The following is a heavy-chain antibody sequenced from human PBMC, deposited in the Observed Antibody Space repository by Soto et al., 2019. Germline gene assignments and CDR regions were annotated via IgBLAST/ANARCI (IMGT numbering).Heavy chain of an antibody. Sequence: SETLSLTCTVSGGSISSSSYYWGWIRQPPGKGLEWIGSIYYSGSTYYNPSLKSRVTISVDTPKNQFSLKLSSVTAADTAVYYCASLHVYYGMDVWGQGTTVTVSS. CDR2: IYYSGST. CDR3: ASLHVYYGMDV. J-gene: IGHJ6*02. CDR1: GGSISSSSYY. V-gene: IGHV4-39*01.